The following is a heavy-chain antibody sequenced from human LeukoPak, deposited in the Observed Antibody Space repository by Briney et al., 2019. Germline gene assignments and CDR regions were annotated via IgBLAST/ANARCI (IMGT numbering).Heavy chain of an antibody. D-gene: IGHD3-10*01. CDR2: IRYDGSNE. CDR1: GFTFSSYG. Sequence: PGGSLRLSCAASGFTFSSYGMHWVRQAPGKGLEWVAFIRYDGSNEYHEDSVKGRFTISRDNSKNTLYLQMNSLRAEDTAVYLCAKDWDFYGSGNFYTCIDYWGQGTLVTVSS. J-gene: IGHJ4*02. V-gene: IGHV3-30*02. CDR3: AKDWDFYGSGNFYTCIDY.